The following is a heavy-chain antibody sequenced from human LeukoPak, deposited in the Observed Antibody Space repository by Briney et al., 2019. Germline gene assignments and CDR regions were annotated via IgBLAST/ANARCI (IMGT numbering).Heavy chain of an antibody. CDR1: GGTFSSYA. CDR2: IIPIFGTA. J-gene: IGHJ4*02. D-gene: IGHD3-16*02. CDR3: ARGSYVWGSYRLINGHHDY. V-gene: IGHV1-69*01. Sequence: SVTVSCKASGGTFSSYAISWVRQAPGQGLEWMGGIIPIFGTANYAQKFQGRVTITVDESTSTAYMELSSLRSEDTAVYYCARGSYVWGSYRLINGHHDYWGQGTLVTVSS.